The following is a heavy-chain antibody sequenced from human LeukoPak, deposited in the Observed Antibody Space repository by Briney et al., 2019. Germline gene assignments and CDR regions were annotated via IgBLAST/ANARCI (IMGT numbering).Heavy chain of an antibody. J-gene: IGHJ3*02. CDR3: ALINLGPPPNAFDI. D-gene: IGHD3-10*01. CDR2: SCYSGST. Sequence: PSETLSLTCTVSGCSISSGGYYWSWIRQHPGKGLEWVVYSCYSGSTYYNPSIKSRVTISVDTSKNQFSLKLSSVTAADTAVYYCALINLGPPPNAFDIWGQGTMVTVSS. V-gene: IGHV4-31*03. CDR1: GCSISSGGYY.